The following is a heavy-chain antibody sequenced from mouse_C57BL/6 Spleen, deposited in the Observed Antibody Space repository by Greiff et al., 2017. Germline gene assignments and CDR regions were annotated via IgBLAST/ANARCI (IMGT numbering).Heavy chain of an antibody. J-gene: IGHJ1*03. D-gene: IGHD2-14*01. V-gene: IGHV3-6*01. CDR3: GRLYYRDWYFDV. Sequence: DVQLQESGPGLVKPSQSLSLTCSVTGYSITSGYYWNWIRQFPGNKLEWMGYISYDGSNNYNPSLKNRISITRDTSKNQFFLKLNSVTTEDTATYYCGRLYYRDWYFDVWGTGTTVTVSS. CDR1: GYSITSGYY. CDR2: ISYDGSN.